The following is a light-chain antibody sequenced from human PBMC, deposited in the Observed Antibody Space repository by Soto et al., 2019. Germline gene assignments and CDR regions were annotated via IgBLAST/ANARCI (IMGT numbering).Light chain of an antibody. J-gene: IGLJ2*01. CDR1: SSDVGGYDY. CDR3: SSYTSSSTLV. CDR2: AVS. Sequence: QSALTQPASVSGSPGRSITISCTGTSSDVGGYDYVSWYQQHPAKAPKLMIYAVSNRPSGVSNRFSGSKSGNTASLTISGLQADDEADYYCSSYTSSSTLVFGGGTKLTVL. V-gene: IGLV2-14*03.